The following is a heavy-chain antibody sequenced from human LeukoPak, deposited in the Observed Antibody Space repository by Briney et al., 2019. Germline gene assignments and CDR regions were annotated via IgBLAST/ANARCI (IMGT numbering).Heavy chain of an antibody. J-gene: IGHJ3*02. V-gene: IGHV3-23*01. CDR1: GFTFSSYD. CDR3: ANWPDAFDI. CDR2: ISGSGGST. Sequence: AGGSLRLSCAASGFTFSSYDMSWVRQAPGKGLEWVSAISGSGGSTYYADSVKGRFTISRDNSKNTLYLQMNSLRAEDTAVHYCANWPDAFDIWGQGTMVTVSS.